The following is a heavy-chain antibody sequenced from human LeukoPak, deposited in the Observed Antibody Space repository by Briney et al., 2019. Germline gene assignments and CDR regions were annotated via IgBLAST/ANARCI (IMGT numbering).Heavy chain of an antibody. CDR3: TLITISYYFDF. CDR2: IKQDGSEK. V-gene: IGHV3-7*03. CDR1: GFTFSSYW. D-gene: IGHD3-3*01. J-gene: IGHJ4*02. Sequence: PGGSLRLSCAASGFTFSSYWMSWVRQAPGKGLEWVANIKQDGSEKYYVDSVKGRFTISRDNAKNSLYLQMNSLKTEDTAVYYCTLITISYYFDFWGQGTLVTVSS.